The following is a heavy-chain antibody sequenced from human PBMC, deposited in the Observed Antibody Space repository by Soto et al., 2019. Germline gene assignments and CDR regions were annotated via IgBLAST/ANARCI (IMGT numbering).Heavy chain of an antibody. J-gene: IGHJ3*02. CDR1: GFTFSSYA. Sequence: GGSLRLSCAASGFTFSSYAMSWVRQAPGKGLEWVSAISGSGGSTYYADSVKGRFTISRDNSKNTLYLQMNSLRAEDTAVYYCAKDQVRGDDPFHPPIEAYLVVVPAAQPHAFDIWGQGTMVT. D-gene: IGHD2-2*01. CDR3: AKDQVRGDDPFHPPIEAYLVVVPAAQPHAFDI. V-gene: IGHV3-23*01. CDR2: ISGSGGST.